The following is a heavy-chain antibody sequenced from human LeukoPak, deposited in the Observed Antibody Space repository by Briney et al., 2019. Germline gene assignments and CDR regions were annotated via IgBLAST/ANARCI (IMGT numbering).Heavy chain of an antibody. V-gene: IGHV1-24*01. J-gene: IGHJ4*02. D-gene: IGHD6-6*01. CDR2: FDPEDGET. CDR1: GYTLTELS. Sequence: GASVKVSCKVSGYTLTELSMHWVRQAPGKGLEWMGGFDPEDGETIYAQKFQGRVTMTEDTSTDTAYMELSSLRAEDTAVYYCAKMYSTSKLIDLWGQGTLVTVSS. CDR3: AKMYSTSKLIDL.